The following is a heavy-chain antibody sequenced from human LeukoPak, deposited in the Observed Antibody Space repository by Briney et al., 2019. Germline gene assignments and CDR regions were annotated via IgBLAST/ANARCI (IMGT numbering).Heavy chain of an antibody. V-gene: IGHV3-23*01. J-gene: IGHJ4*02. Sequence: GGSLRLSCAASGFTFSSYAMSWVRQAPGKGLEWVSAISGNGGSTNSADSVKGRFTISRDNSKNTLYLQMNSLRAEDTAIYYCAKGTSGWYYSRFDYWGQGTLVAVSS. CDR1: GFTFSSYA. CDR3: AKGTSGWYYSRFDY. CDR2: ISGNGGST. D-gene: IGHD6-19*01.